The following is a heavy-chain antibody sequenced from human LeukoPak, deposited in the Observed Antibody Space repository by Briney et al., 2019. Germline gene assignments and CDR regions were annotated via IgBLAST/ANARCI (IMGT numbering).Heavy chain of an antibody. J-gene: IGHJ3*02. V-gene: IGHV1-8*03. CDR2: MNPNSGNT. CDR1: GYTFTSYD. Sequence: ASVKVSCKASGYTFTSYDINWVRQATGQGLEWMGWMNPNSGNTGYAQKFQGRVTITRNTSISTAYMELSSLRSVDTAVYYCARALSQDDAFDIWGQGTMVTVSS. CDR3: ARALSQDDAFDI.